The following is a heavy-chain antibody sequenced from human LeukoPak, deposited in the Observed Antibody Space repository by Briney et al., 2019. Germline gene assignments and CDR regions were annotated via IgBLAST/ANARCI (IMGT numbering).Heavy chain of an antibody. CDR1: GFTFSTYW. Sequence: GGSLRLSCAASGFTFSTYWMSWVRQAPGKGLEWVANIKEDGSEKYYVDSVKGRFTISRDNAKNSLHLQMNSLRAEDTAVYYCARDIYDFWSDYDDHWGQGTLVTVSS. CDR3: ARDIYDFWSDYDDH. V-gene: IGHV3-7*01. J-gene: IGHJ5*02. D-gene: IGHD3-3*01. CDR2: IKEDGSEK.